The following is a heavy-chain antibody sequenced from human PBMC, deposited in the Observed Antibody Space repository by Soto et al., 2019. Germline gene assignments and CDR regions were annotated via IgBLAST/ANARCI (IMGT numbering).Heavy chain of an antibody. CDR2: IIPILGIA. V-gene: IGHV1-69*02. D-gene: IGHD4-17*01. J-gene: IGHJ1*01. Sequence: QVQLVQSGAEVKKPGSSVKVSCKASGGTFSSYTISWVRQAPGQGLEWMGRIIPILGIANYAQKFQGRVTITAXISPSXXYMELSSLRSEDTAVYYCARALHGDYGDYSEYFQHWGQGTLVTVSS. CDR3: ARALHGDYGDYSEYFQH. CDR1: GGTFSSYT.